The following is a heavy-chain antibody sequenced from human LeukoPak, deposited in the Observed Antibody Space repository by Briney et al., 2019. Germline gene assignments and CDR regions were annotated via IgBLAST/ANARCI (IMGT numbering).Heavy chain of an antibody. D-gene: IGHD3-10*01. CDR1: GGSFSGYY. Sequence: SETLSLTCAVYGGSFSGYYWSWIRQPPGKGLEWIGEINHSGSTNYNPSLKSRVTISVDTSKNQFSLKLSSVTAADTAVYYCARVIIKGYYFDYWGQGTLVTVSS. V-gene: IGHV4-34*01. J-gene: IGHJ4*02. CDR2: INHSGST. CDR3: ARVIIKGYYFDY.